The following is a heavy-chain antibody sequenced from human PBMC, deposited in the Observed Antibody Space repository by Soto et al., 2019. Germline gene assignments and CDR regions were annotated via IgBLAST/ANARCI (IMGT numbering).Heavy chain of an antibody. Sequence: QTLSLTCAISGDSVSSNSAAWNWIRQSPSRGLEWLGRTYYRSKWYNDYAVSVKSRITINPDTSKNQFSLQLNSVTPEDTAVYFFSRGKGGVGTGNSGGLFSPWGQGTLVTVSS. D-gene: IGHD2-15*01. CDR3: SRGKGGVGTGNSGGLFSP. V-gene: IGHV6-1*01. J-gene: IGHJ5*02. CDR2: TYYRSKWYN. CDR1: GDSVSSNSAA.